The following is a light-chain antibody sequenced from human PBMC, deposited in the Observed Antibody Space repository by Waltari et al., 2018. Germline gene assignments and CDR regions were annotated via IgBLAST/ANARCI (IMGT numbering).Light chain of an antibody. J-gene: IGKJ4*01. CDR2: GAS. CDR1: RSVNSN. V-gene: IGKV3-15*01. CDR3: QQYNNWPLT. Sequence: VLTQSPDTLSVSPGERATLSCRTSRSVNSNLAWYQHKPGQAPRLVMYGASTRPTGIPARFSGSESGTEFTLTITSLQSEDFAVYYCQQYNNWPLTFGGGTKVEI.